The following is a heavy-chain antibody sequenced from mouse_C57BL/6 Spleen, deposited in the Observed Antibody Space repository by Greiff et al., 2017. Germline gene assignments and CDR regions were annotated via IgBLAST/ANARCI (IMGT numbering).Heavy chain of an antibody. V-gene: IGHV5-16*01. CDR3: ARYYYGNYAIDY. J-gene: IGHJ4*01. CDR2: INYDGSST. Sequence: EVKLVESEGGLVQPGSSLKLSCTASGFTFSDYYMAWVRQVPEKGLEWVANINYDGSSTYYLDSLKSRFIISRDNAKNILYRQMSSLKSEDTATYYCARYYYGNYAIDYWGQGTSVTVSS. CDR1: GFTFSDYY. D-gene: IGHD1-1*01.